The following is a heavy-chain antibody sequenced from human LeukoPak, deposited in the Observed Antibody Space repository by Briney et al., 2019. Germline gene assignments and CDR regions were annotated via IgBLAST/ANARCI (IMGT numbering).Heavy chain of an antibody. V-gene: IGHV3-9*01. J-gene: IGHJ4*02. CDR2: ISWNSGSI. CDR3: ARGRYYLDS. Sequence: GGSLRLSCAASGFTFDDYAMHWVRQAPGKGLEWVSGISWNSGSIGYADSVKGRFTISRDNAKNTLYLQMNSLRAEDTAVYYCARGRYYLDSWGQGTPVTVSS. CDR1: GFTFDDYA. D-gene: IGHD5-24*01.